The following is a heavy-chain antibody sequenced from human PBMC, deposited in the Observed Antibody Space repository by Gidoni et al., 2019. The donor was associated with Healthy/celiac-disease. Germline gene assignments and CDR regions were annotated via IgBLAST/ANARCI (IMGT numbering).Heavy chain of an antibody. D-gene: IGHD1-26*01. J-gene: IGHJ5*02. CDR1: GFTFSSYW. V-gene: IGHV3-7*01. Sequence: EVQLVESGGGLVQPGGSLRLSCAAPGFTFSSYWRSWVRQAPGKGLEWVANIKQDGSKKYYVDSVKGRFTISRDNAKNSLYLQMNSLRAEDTAVYYCARVRPPVMVGAIWFDPWGQGTLVTVSS. CDR2: IKQDGSKK. CDR3: ARVRPPVMVGAIWFDP.